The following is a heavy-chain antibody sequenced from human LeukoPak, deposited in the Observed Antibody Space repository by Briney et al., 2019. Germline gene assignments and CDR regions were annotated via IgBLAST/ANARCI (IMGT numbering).Heavy chain of an antibody. CDR1: GSTFDDYG. Sequence: SPGGSLRLSCAASGSTFDDYGMSWVRQAPGKGLEWVSGINWNGGSTGYADSVKGRFTISRDNAKNSLYLQMNSLRAEDTALYYCARNRPDPKLPSAYYYYYYMDVWGKGTTVTVSS. J-gene: IGHJ6*03. V-gene: IGHV3-20*04. D-gene: IGHD2-15*01. CDR3: ARNRPDPKLPSAYYYYYYMDV. CDR2: INWNGGST.